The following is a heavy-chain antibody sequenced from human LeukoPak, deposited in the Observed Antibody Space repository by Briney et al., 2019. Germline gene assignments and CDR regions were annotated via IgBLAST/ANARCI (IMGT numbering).Heavy chain of an antibody. CDR3: TSDEGLVGATRYYYYYYMDV. D-gene: IGHD1-26*01. J-gene: IGHJ6*03. CDR1: GFTFSGSA. Sequence: GGSLRLSCAASGFTFSGSAMHWVRQASGKGLEWVGRIRSKANSYATAYAASVKGRFTISRDDSKNTAYLQMNSLKTEDTAVYYCTSDEGLVGATRYYYYYYMDVWGKGTTVTVSS. CDR2: IRSKANSYAT. V-gene: IGHV3-73*01.